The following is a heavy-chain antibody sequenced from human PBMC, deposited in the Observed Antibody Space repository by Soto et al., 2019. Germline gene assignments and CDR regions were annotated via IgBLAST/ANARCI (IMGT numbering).Heavy chain of an antibody. CDR1: GGTFTNYA. D-gene: IGHD4-17*01. CDR2: IIPIFGTS. V-gene: IGHV1-69*06. Sequence: QVQLVQSGGEVKKPGSSVKVSCKASGGTFTNYAFSWVRQAPGQGLEWMGGIIPIFGTSNSAQKFHSRVIITADKSTSTAYMELSSLTFQDTAVYYCAREGDYCGNGAFDLWGPGTMVTVSS. J-gene: IGHJ3*01. CDR3: AREGDYCGNGAFDL.